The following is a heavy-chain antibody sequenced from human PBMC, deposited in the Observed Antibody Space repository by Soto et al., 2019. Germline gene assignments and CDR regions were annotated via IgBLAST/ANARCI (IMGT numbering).Heavy chain of an antibody. CDR1: GGSFSGYY. CDR3: ASNILEALASSSWPAWVYGMDV. Sequence: PSETLSLTCGVYGGSFSGYYWSWIRQPPGKGLEWIGEINHSGSTNYNPSLKSRVTISVDTSKNQFSLKLSSVTAADTAVYYCASNILEALASSSWPAWVYGMDVWGQGTTVTVSS. J-gene: IGHJ6*02. CDR2: INHSGST. D-gene: IGHD6-13*01. V-gene: IGHV4-34*01.